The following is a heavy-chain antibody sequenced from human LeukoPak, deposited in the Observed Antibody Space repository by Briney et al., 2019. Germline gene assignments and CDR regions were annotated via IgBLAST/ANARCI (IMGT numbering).Heavy chain of an antibody. Sequence: GGSLRLSCAASGFTFSDYYMSWIRQAPGKGLEWVSYISTTGSIIYYADSVKGRFTISRDNAKSLLYLHMNSLRAEDTAVYYCAKDKNWNVCDYWGRGTLVTVSS. CDR3: AKDKNWNVCDY. D-gene: IGHD1-1*01. CDR2: ISTTGSII. V-gene: IGHV3-11*04. J-gene: IGHJ4*02. CDR1: GFTFSDYY.